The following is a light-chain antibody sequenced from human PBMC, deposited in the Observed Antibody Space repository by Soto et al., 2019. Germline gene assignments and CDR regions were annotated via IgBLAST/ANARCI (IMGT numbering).Light chain of an antibody. Sequence: IQMTQSPSSRSASGGDSVTITCQASQDIRNYLNWYQQKTGKAPKXLIYDASNLDIGVPSRFSGSGYGTHFTFTISSLQTEDFATYYCQQYDYLPITFGQGTRLEIK. CDR2: DAS. V-gene: IGKV1-33*01. CDR1: QDIRNY. CDR3: QQYDYLPIT. J-gene: IGKJ5*01.